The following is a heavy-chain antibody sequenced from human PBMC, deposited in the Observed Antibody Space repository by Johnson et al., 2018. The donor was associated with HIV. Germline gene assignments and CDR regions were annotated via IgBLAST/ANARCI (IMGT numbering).Heavy chain of an antibody. CDR3: VRCLWYVFYSGNSNALDI. CDR1: GFTFSSNY. V-gene: IGHV3-66*01. CDR2: IYSGGST. J-gene: IGHJ3*02. D-gene: IGHD4-23*01. Sequence: VQLVESGGGLVQPGGSLRLSCAASGFTFSSNYMSWVRQAPGKGLEWVSVIYSGGSTYYADSVKGRFTISRDNAKNTLFLQMNSLRAEDTAVYYCVRCLWYVFYSGNSNALDIWGQGTMVTVSS.